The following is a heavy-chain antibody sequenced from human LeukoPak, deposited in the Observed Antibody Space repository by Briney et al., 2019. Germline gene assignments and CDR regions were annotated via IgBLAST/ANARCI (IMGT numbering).Heavy chain of an antibody. Sequence: GASVKVSCKVSGGTFSNFAINWVRQAPGQGLEWMGGIIPIFGTANYAQKFQGRVTITADESTSTAYMELSSLRSEDTAVYYCARGSRDGYNPVDYWGQGTLVTVSS. CDR1: GGTFSNFA. J-gene: IGHJ4*02. CDR2: IIPIFGTA. D-gene: IGHD5-24*01. V-gene: IGHV1-69*13. CDR3: ARGSRDGYNPVDY.